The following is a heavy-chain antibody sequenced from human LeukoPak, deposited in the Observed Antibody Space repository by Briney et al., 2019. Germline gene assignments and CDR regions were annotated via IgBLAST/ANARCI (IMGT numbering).Heavy chain of an antibody. CDR3: AKVRFGVTARYYFDY. CDR1: GFTVSNNY. J-gene: IGHJ4*02. V-gene: IGHV3-53*01. D-gene: IGHD3-10*01. Sequence: GGSLRLSCAASGFTVSNNYMSWVRQAPGKGLEWVSVIYSGGTTYYADSVKGRFTISRDNSKNTLYLQMNSLRAEDTAVYYCAKVRFGVTARYYFDYWGQGTLVTVSS. CDR2: IYSGGTT.